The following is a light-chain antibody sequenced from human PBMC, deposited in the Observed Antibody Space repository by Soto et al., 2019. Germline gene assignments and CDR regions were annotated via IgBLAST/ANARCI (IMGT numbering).Light chain of an antibody. CDR1: QSVSKF. CDR2: DAS. V-gene: IGKV3-15*01. J-gene: IGKJ4*01. Sequence: ETVMTQSPAALSVSPRERATLSCRASQSVSKFVAWYHQKPGQVPRLLIYDASTRATGIPPRFSGSGSGTEFTLTISSLQSEDFAVYYCQQYTSWPLTFGGGTKVEIK. CDR3: QQYTSWPLT.